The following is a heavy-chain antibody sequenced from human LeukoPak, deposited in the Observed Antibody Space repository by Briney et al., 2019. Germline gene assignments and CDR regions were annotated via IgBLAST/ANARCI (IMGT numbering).Heavy chain of an antibody. V-gene: IGHV4-59*01. CDR1: GGSISSYY. D-gene: IGHD4-23*01. CDR3: ARGGGNWFDP. Sequence: PSETLSLTCTVSGGSISSYYWSWIRQPPGKGLEWIGYIYYSGSTNYNPSLKSRVTISVDTSKNQFSLKLSSVTAADTAVYHCARGGGNWFDPWGQGTLVTVSS. CDR2: IYYSGST. J-gene: IGHJ5*02.